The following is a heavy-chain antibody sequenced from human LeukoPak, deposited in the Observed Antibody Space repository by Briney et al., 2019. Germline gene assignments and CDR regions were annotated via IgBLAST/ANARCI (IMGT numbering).Heavy chain of an antibody. D-gene: IGHD2-2*03. CDR3: ARVTNGYCSSTSCLHFDY. J-gene: IGHJ4*02. Sequence: SVKVSCKASGGTFSSYAISWVRQAPGQGLEWMGGIIPIFGTANYAQKFQGRVTITADESTSTAYMELSSLRSEDTAVYYCARVTNGYCSSTSCLHFDYWGQGTLVTVSS. V-gene: IGHV1-69*13. CDR2: IIPIFGTA. CDR1: GGTFSSYA.